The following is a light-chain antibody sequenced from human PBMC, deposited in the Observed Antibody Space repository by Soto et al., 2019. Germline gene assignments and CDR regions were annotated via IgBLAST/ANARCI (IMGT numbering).Light chain of an antibody. CDR2: GAS. V-gene: IGKV3-20*01. CDR3: QQYGSSPWK. J-gene: IGKJ1*01. CDR1: QSVSSSY. Sequence: EIVLTQSPGTLSLSPGERATLSCRASQSVSSSYLAWYQQKPGQAPRPLIYGASSRAIGIPDRFSGSGSGTDFTLTISRLEPEDFAVYYCQQYGSSPWKCGQGTKVEIK.